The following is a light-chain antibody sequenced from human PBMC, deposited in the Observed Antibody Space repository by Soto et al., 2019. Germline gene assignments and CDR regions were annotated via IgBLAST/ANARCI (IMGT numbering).Light chain of an antibody. CDR3: QRGYT. CDR1: QSLSSN. CDR2: GAS. J-gene: IGKJ2*01. Sequence: EIVMTQSPGTLSVSPGDRATLSCRASQSLSSNLAWYQQKPGQPPRLLIYGASTRATGVPARFSGSGSGTEFTLAISSLQSEDFAVYYCQRGYTFGQGTKLEIK. V-gene: IGKV3-15*01.